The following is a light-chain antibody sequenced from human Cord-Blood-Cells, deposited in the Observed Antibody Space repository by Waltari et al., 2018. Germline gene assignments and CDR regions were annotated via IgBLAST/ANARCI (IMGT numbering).Light chain of an antibody. CDR2: WAS. V-gene: IGKV4-1*01. Sequence: DIVMTQSPDSLAVSLGERAPINCKSSQSVLYSSNNKNYLAWYQQKPGQPPKLLIYWASTRESWVPDRFSGSGSGTDFTLTISSLQAEDVAVYYCQQYYSTPITFGQGTRLEIK. CDR1: QSVLYSSNNKNY. J-gene: IGKJ5*01. CDR3: QQYYSTPIT.